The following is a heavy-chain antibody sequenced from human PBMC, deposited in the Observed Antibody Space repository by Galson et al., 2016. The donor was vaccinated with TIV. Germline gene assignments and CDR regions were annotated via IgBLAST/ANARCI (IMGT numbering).Heavy chain of an antibody. Sequence: SETLSLTCTVSGDSISSSSFYWGWIRQPPGKGLEWIGSIYYGGSTYYNPSLKSRVTISVDTSKNQFSLRLSSVSAADTAVYFCARTTGAGIAARVLFDFWGQGTLVTVSS. CDR1: GDSISSSSFY. V-gene: IGHV4-39*07. CDR3: ARTTGAGIAARVLFDF. J-gene: IGHJ4*02. CDR2: IYYGGST. D-gene: IGHD6-6*01.